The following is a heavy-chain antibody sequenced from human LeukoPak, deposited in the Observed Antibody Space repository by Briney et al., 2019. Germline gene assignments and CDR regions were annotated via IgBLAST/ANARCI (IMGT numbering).Heavy chain of an antibody. V-gene: IGHV3-30*18. CDR3: AKAHRLLEPQTYYYYGMDV. J-gene: IGHJ6*02. D-gene: IGHD3-3*01. Sequence: GGSLRLSCAASGFTFSSYGMHWVRQAPGKGLEWVAVISYDGSNKYYADSVKGRFTISRDNSKNTLYLQMNSLRAEDTAVYYCAKAHRLLEPQTYYYYGMDVWGQGTTVTVSS. CDR2: ISYDGSNK. CDR1: GFTFSSYG.